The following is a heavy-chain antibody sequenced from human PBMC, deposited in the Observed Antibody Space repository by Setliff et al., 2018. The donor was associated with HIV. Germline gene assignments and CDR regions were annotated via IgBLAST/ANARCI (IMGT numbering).Heavy chain of an antibody. V-gene: IGHV3-48*03. CDR2: ISTSGSTT. D-gene: IGHD6-19*01. CDR1: GFTFSSFE. J-gene: IGHJ4*02. Sequence: GGSLRLSCAASGFTFSSFEMNWVRQAPGKGLEWVSYISTSGSTTYYADSVKGRFTISRDNAKNSLYLQMNSLRAEDTAVYYCAKVRSSGHRGDYFNYWGQGTLVTVSS. CDR3: AKVRSSGHRGDYFNY.